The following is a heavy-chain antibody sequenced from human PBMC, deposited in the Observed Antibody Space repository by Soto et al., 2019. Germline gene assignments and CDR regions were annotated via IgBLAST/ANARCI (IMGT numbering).Heavy chain of an antibody. CDR2: LSPSVNS. CDR3: ANKGGTYYFY. J-gene: IGHJ4*02. V-gene: IGHV4-4*02. Sequence: QGQLQESGPGLVKPSGTLSLTCAVSGASISGSKWWTWVRQSPGKGLEWIGELSPSVNSNYNPSHIGRVTISVDKSNNHFSLQLTSVTSADTAIYYCANKGGTYYFYWGQGTLVTVSS. CDR1: GASISGSKW. D-gene: IGHD1-26*01.